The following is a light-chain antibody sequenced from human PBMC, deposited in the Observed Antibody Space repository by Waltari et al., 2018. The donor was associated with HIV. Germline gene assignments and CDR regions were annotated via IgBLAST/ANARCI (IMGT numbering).Light chain of an antibody. V-gene: IGLV1-44*01. J-gene: IGLJ3*02. CDR2: TTN. CDR3: ATWDDSLNGPV. CDR1: LPTIGRNT. Sequence: QSVLTQPPPASGTPGQRATIPCSGTLPTIGRNTFNWYQQLPGTAPQLLIYTTNQRPSGVPDRFSGSKSGASASLAISGLQSDDEADYYCATWDDSLNGPVFGGGTKLTVL.